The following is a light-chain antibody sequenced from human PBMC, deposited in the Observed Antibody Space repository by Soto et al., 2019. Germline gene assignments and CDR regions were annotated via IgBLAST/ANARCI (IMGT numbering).Light chain of an antibody. J-gene: IGKJ4*01. CDR3: QQYNNWPPLT. CDR2: GAS. CDR1: QSISSN. Sequence: EIVMTQSPATLSVSPGERATLSCRASQSISSNLAWYQQKPGQAPRLPIYGASTRATGIPARFSGSGSGTDFTLTISSLQSEDFAVYYCQQYNNWPPLTFGGGTKVESK. V-gene: IGKV3-15*01.